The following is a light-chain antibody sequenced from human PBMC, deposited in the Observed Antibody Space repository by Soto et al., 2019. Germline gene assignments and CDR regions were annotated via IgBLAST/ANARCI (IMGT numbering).Light chain of an antibody. V-gene: IGKV1-39*01. Sequence: DIQMTQSPSSLSASVGDRVTITCRARQSINIHLNWYQKKPGKAPQLLLYAASSLQSGVPYRFSGSGSGTDFTSTISKLQPEDFGAYYCLQSDRVSLTFGGGTKVQIK. CDR1: QSINIH. J-gene: IGKJ4*01. CDR2: AAS. CDR3: LQSDRVSLT.